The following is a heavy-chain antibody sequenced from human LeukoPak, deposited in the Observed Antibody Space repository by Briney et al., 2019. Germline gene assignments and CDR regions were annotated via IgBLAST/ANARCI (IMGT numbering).Heavy chain of an antibody. J-gene: IGHJ6*02. CDR2: ISESSSHT. CDR1: GSTFSGYS. D-gene: IGHD4-4*01. V-gene: IGHV3-21*06. CDR3: ARDRAVKARIGGMDV. Sequence: GGALRLSCGASGSTFSGYSMNWVRQAPGKGLEWVSYISESSSHTYNADSVKGRFTISRDNAKNSLYLQMNSLRVEDTGIYYCARDRAVKARIGGMDVWGQGTTVIVSS.